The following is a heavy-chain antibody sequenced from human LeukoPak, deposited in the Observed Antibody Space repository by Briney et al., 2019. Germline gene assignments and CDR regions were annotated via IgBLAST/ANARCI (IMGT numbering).Heavy chain of an antibody. V-gene: IGHV3-21*01. J-gene: IGHJ5*02. CDR2: ISSSSSYI. Sequence: PGGSLRLSCAASGFTFSSYSMNWVRQAPGKGLEWVSSISSSSSYIYYADSVKGRFTISRDNAKNSLYLQMNSLRAEDTAVYYCARLSDYYGWFDPWGQGTLVTVSS. CDR1: GFTFSSYS. CDR3: ARLSDYYGWFDP. D-gene: IGHD3-10*01.